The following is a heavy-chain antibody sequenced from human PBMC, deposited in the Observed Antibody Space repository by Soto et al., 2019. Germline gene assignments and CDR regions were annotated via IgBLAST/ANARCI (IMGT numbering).Heavy chain of an antibody. J-gene: IGHJ6*02. CDR2: ISYDGSNK. V-gene: IGHV3-30-3*01. Sequence: GGSLRLSCAASGFTFSSYAMHWVRQAPGKGLEWVAVISYDGSNKYYADSVKGRFTISRDNSKNTLYLQMNSLRVEDTAVYYCAKDLYYYDSSGQYGLDGMDVWGQGTTVTVSS. CDR1: GFTFSSYA. D-gene: IGHD3-22*01. CDR3: AKDLYYYDSSGQYGLDGMDV.